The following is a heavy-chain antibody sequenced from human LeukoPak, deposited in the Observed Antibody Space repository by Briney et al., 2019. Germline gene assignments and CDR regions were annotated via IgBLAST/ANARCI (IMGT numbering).Heavy chain of an antibody. D-gene: IGHD2-2*01. CDR3: AGGRYCSSTSCYDY. CDR1: GGSISSYY. J-gene: IGHJ4*02. CDR2: IYYSGST. Sequence: SQTLSLTCTVSGGSISSYYWSWIRQPPGKGLEWIGYIYYSGSTNYNPSLKSRVTISVDTSMNQFSLKLSSVTAADTAVYYCAGGRYCSSTSCYDYWGQGTLVTVSS. V-gene: IGHV4-59*01.